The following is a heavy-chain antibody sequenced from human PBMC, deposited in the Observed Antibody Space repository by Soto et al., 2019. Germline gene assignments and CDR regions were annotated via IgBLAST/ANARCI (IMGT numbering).Heavy chain of an antibody. J-gene: IGHJ5*02. CDR3: ARPIGFSYDSRGHSAWFDP. D-gene: IGHD3-22*01. Sequence: QVQLVQSGAEVKKPGSSVKVSCKASGGTFSSYSISWVRQAPGQGLEWMGGIIPIFGTANYAQKFQGRVTLTADESTSTAYMELSSLRSEDTAVYYCARPIGFSYDSRGHSAWFDPWGEGTLVTVSS. CDR1: GGTFSSYS. V-gene: IGHV1-69*12. CDR2: IIPIFGTA.